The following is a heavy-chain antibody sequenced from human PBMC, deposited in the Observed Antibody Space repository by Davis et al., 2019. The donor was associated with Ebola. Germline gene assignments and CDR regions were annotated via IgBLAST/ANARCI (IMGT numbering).Heavy chain of an antibody. V-gene: IGHV1-18*01. CDR2: ISAYNGNT. Sequence: ASVKVSCKASGYTFTSYGISWVRQAPGQGLEWMGWISAYNGNTIYAPKLQGRLTMTTDTSTSTAYMVLSSLTSEDTAVYYCARASLLWFRELPKSPDYYYYYGMDVWGQGTTVTVSS. J-gene: IGHJ6*02. D-gene: IGHD3-10*01. CDR3: ARASLLWFRELPKSPDYYYYYGMDV. CDR1: GYTFTSYG.